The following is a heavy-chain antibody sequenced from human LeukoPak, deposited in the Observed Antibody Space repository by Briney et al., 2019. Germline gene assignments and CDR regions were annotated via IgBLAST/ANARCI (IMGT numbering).Heavy chain of an antibody. V-gene: IGHV3-30*02. J-gene: IGHJ4*02. D-gene: IGHD6-13*01. CDR2: IRYDGSNK. CDR3: AKDPPGGAAGTRGFDY. Sequence: GGSLRLSCAASGFTFSSYGMHWVRQAPGKGLEWVAFIRYDGSNKYYADSVKGRFTISRGNSKNTLYLQMNSLRAEDTAVYYCAKDPPGGAAGTRGFDYWGLGTLVTVSS. CDR1: GFTFSSYG.